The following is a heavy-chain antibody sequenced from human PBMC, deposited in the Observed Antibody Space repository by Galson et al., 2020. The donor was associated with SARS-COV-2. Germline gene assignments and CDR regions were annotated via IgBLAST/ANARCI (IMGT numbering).Heavy chain of an antibody. Sequence: SETLSLTCNVSDASINSGDYTWSWSRQPPGKGLEWIVYIHHSGSTYDNLSLKSRVTISSDTSKNHFSLKLTSVTAADTAMYVCAREYFGELPYKNFGIAVWGQGTTVTVAS. CDR1: DASINSGDYT. J-gene: IGHJ6*02. CDR2: IHHSGST. V-gene: IGHV4-30-4*08. CDR3: AREYFGELPYKNFGIAV. D-gene: IGHD4-17*01.